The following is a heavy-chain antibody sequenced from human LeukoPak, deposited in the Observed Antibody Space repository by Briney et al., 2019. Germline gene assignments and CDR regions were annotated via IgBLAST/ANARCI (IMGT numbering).Heavy chain of an antibody. CDR2: ISYDGSNK. Sequence: PGGSLRLSCAASGCTFSSYAMHWVRQAPGKGLEWVAVISYDGSNKYYADSVKGRFTISRDNSKNTLYLQMNSLRAEDTAVYYCARDGLPCSGGSCYSDAFDIWGQGTMVTVSS. CDR3: ARDGLPCSGGSCYSDAFDI. V-gene: IGHV3-30*04. J-gene: IGHJ3*02. CDR1: GCTFSSYA. D-gene: IGHD2-15*01.